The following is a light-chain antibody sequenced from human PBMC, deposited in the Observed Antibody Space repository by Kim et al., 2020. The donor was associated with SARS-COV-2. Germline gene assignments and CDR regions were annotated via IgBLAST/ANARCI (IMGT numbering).Light chain of an antibody. J-gene: IGLJ3*02. CDR1: GSSIGSKY. CDR2: RNN. V-gene: IGLV1-47*01. CDR3: AAWDDSLSGWV. Sequence: GQGDPTSCSGSGSSIGSKYGYWYQQLPGTAPKLLIYRNNQRPSGVRDRFSGSKSGPSASLAISGLRSEDEADYYCAAWDDSLSGWVFGGGTQLTVL.